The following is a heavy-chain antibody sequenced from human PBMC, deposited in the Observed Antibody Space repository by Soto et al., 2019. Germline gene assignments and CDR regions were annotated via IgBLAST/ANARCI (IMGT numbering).Heavy chain of an antibody. CDR2: ISASGDRT. D-gene: IGHD2-2*01. J-gene: IGHJ4*02. CDR1: GFTFSTYA. V-gene: IGHV3-23*01. Sequence: EVQLLESGGGLVQPGGSLRLSCAPSGFTFSTYAMSWVRQAPGKGLEWVSGISASGDRTYYTDSVKGRFTISRDNSKNTLYLQMNSLTDEDTAVYYCAKGKYSVIVVVVPAATYFDYWGQGTLVTVSS. CDR3: AKGKYSVIVVVVPAATYFDY.